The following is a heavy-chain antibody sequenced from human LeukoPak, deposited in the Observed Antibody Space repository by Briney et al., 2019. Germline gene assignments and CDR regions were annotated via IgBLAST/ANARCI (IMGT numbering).Heavy chain of an antibody. CDR1: GFTFSSYG. J-gene: IGHJ4*02. CDR3: AKDGSSSGYDY. V-gene: IGHV3-30*18. Sequence: PGGSLRLSCAASGFTFSSYGMHWVRQAPGKGLEWVAVISYDGSNKYYADSVKGRFTISRDNSKNTLYLQMNSLRAEDTAVYYCAKDGSSSGYDYWGQGTLVTVSS. D-gene: IGHD6-19*01. CDR2: ISYDGSNK.